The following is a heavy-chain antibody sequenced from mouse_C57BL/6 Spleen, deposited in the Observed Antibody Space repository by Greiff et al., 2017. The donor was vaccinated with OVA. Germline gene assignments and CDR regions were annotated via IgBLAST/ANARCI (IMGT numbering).Heavy chain of an antibody. J-gene: IGHJ4*01. V-gene: IGHV3-6*01. Sequence: EVQLQQSGSGLVKPSQSLSLTCSVTGYSITSGYYWNWIRQFPGNKLEWMGYISYDGSNNYNPSLKNRISITRDTSKNQFFLKLNSVTTEDTATYYCARDWNYYAMDYWGQGTSVTVSS. CDR3: ARDWNYYAMDY. CDR2: ISYDGSN. CDR1: GYSITSGYY.